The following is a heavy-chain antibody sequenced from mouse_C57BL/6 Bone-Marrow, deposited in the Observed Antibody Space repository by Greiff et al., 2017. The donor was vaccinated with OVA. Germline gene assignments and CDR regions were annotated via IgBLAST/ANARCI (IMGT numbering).Heavy chain of an antibody. CDR2: IDPETGGT. J-gene: IGHJ2*01. Sequence: QVQLQQSGAELVRPGASVTLSCKASGYTFTDYEMHWVKQTPVHGLEWIGAIDPETGGTAYNQKFKGKAILTADKSSSTAYMELRSLTSEDSAVYYCKREGDYGYGGDYWGQGTTLTVSS. V-gene: IGHV1-15*01. CDR3: KREGDYGYGGDY. CDR1: GYTFTDYE. D-gene: IGHD2-2*01.